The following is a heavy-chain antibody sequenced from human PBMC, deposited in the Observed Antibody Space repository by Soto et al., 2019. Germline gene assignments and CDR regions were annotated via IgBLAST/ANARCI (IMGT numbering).Heavy chain of an antibody. Sequence: EVQLLESGGGLVQPGGSLRLSCAASGFTFSSYAMSWVRQAPGKGLEWVSAISGSGGSTYYADSVKGRFTISRDNSKNTLYLQMNSLRAEDTAVYYCAKDLHRLRRGGTLCFDSWGQGTLVTVSS. J-gene: IGHJ4*02. CDR3: AKDLHRLRRGGTLCFDS. CDR1: GFTFSSYA. V-gene: IGHV3-23*01. CDR2: ISGSGGST. D-gene: IGHD3-16*01.